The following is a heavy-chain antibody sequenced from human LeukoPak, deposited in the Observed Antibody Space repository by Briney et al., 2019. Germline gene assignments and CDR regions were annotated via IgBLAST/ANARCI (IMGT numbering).Heavy chain of an antibody. Sequence: SEPLSLTCTVSGGSMSSGSSYWGWIRQPPGKGLEWIGSIYYSGSTYYNPSLKSRVTISADTSMNQFSLELSSVTAADTAVYYCARTRGYSGYVDAFDIWGQGTMVTV. CDR1: GGSMSSGSSY. V-gene: IGHV4-39*01. CDR2: IYYSGST. CDR3: ARTRGYSGYVDAFDI. J-gene: IGHJ3*02. D-gene: IGHD5-12*01.